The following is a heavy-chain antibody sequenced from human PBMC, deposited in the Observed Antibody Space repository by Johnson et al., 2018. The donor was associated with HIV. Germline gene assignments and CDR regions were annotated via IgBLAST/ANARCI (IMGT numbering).Heavy chain of an antibody. D-gene: IGHD1-1*01. CDR1: GFTVSSNY. CDR2: ISYDGSNK. V-gene: IGHV3-30*09. Sequence: QVQLVESGGAVVQPGRSLRLSCAASGFTVSSNYMSWVRLAPGKGLEWVAVISYDGSNKYYADSVKGRFAISRDNSKNTLYLQMNSLRAEDTALYYCARDTKVPRYNWNDGAFDIWGQGTMVTVSS. CDR3: ARDTKVPRYNWNDGAFDI. J-gene: IGHJ3*02.